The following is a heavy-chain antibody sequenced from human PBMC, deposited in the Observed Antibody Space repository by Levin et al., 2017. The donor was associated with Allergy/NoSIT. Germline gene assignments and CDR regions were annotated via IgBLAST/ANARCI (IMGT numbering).Heavy chain of an antibody. D-gene: IGHD2-2*02. V-gene: IGHV3-30*18. CDR3: AKDDCSSTSCYKDFDAFDI. Sequence: GGSLRLSCAASGFTFSSYGMHWVRQAPGKGLEWVAVISYDGSNKYYADSVKGRFTISRDNSKNTLYLQMNSLRAEDTAVYYCAKDDCSSTSCYKDFDAFDIWGQGTMVTVSS. CDR1: GFTFSSYG. CDR2: ISYDGSNK. J-gene: IGHJ3*02.